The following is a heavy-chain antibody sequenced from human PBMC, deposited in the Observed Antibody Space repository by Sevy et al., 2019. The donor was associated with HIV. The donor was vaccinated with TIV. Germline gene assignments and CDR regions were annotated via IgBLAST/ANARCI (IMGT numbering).Heavy chain of an antibody. Sequence: GESLKISCAASGFTFSNYAMHWVRQAPGKGLEWVAVISYDGSNKYYADSVRGRFTISRDSSKNTLYLQMNSLRPEDRAVYYCARDLEVYGGWEQTSQGMDVWGQGTTVTVSS. CDR2: ISYDGSNK. J-gene: IGHJ6*02. CDR3: ARDLEVYGGWEQTSQGMDV. CDR1: GFTFSNYA. V-gene: IGHV3-30-3*01. D-gene: IGHD1-26*01.